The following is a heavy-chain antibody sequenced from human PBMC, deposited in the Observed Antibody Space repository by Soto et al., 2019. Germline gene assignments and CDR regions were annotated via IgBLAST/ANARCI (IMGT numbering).Heavy chain of an antibody. CDR3: ARASRLLWFGEFPLDY. V-gene: IGHV4-34*01. CDR1: GGSFSGYY. D-gene: IGHD3-10*01. Sequence: QVQLQQWGAGLLKPSETLSLTCAAYGGSFSGYYWCWIRQPPGKGLELIGEINHSGSTNYNPSLNSRVTSSVDTSKSQFSLKLSSVTAAGTAVYSSARASRLLWFGEFPLDYWGQGTLVTVSP. J-gene: IGHJ4*02. CDR2: INHSGST.